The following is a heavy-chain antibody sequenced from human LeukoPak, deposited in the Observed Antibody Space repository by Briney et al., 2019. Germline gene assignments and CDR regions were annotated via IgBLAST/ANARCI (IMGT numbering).Heavy chain of an antibody. D-gene: IGHD4-17*01. Sequence: GGSLRLSCTGSGFTLSSYAMNWVRRAPGQGLEWVSSISSSSSDIYYTDSVKGRFTISRDNSKNTLYLQMNSLRAEDTAVYYCAISSTVTTLFDYWGQGTLVTVSS. J-gene: IGHJ4*02. CDR2: ISSSSSDI. CDR3: AISSTVTTLFDY. CDR1: GFTLSSYA. V-gene: IGHV3-21*01.